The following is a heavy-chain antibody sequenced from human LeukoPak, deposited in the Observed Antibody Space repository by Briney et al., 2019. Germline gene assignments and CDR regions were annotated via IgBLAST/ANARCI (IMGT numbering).Heavy chain of an antibody. J-gene: IGHJ4*02. Sequence: VSVKVSCKASGYSFTGYYMHWVRQAPGQGLEWMGWINPNSADTGHAQKFQGRVTMTRDMSISTIYMELTRLRSDDTALYCCARWDGYSSSPDYWGQGTLVTVSS. CDR2: INPNSADT. D-gene: IGHD6-13*01. V-gene: IGHV1-2*02. CDR1: GYSFTGYY. CDR3: ARWDGYSSSPDY.